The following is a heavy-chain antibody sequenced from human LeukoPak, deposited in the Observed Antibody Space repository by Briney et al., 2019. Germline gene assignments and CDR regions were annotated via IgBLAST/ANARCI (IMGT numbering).Heavy chain of an antibody. CDR3: AREPGLLWFGELSTQGGMDV. CDR1: GGSISSYY. J-gene: IGHJ6*02. V-gene: IGHV4-59*13. CDR2: IYYSGST. Sequence: PSETLSLTCTVSGGSISSYYWSWIRQPPGKGLEWIGYIYYSGSTNYNPSLKSRVTISVDTSKNQFSLKLSSVTAADTAVYYCAREPGLLWFGELSTQGGMDVWGQGTTVTVSS. D-gene: IGHD3-10*01.